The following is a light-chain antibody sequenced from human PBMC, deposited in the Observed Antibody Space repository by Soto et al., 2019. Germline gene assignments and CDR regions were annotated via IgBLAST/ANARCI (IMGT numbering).Light chain of an antibody. CDR3: SSYTSSSTNYV. J-gene: IGLJ1*01. CDR2: DVS. V-gene: IGLV2-14*01. CDR1: SSDVGGYNY. Sequence: QSVLTQPASVSRSPGQSITISSTGTSSDVGGYNYVSWYQQHPGKAPKLMIYDVSNRPSGVSNRFSGSKSGNTASLTISGLQAEDEADYYCSSYTSSSTNYVFGTGTKVTVL.